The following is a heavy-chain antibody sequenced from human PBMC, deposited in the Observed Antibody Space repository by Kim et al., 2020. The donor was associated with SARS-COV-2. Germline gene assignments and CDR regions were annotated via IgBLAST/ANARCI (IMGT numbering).Heavy chain of an antibody. CDR3: AREGSGEYYYDSSGYYEFDY. CDR2: IWYDGSNK. D-gene: IGHD3-22*01. J-gene: IGHJ4*02. Sequence: GGSLRLSCAASGFTFSSYGMHWVRQAPGKGLEWVAVIWYDGSNKYNADSVKGRFTIARDNSKNTLYLQMNSLRAEDTAVYYCAREGSGEYYYDSSGYYEFDYWGQGTLVTVSS. V-gene: IGHV3-33*01. CDR1: GFTFSSYG.